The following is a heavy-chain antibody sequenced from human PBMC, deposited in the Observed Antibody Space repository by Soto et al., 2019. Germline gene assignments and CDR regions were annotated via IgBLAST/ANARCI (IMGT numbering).Heavy chain of an antibody. CDR1: GYTCTSYA. CDR3: ARGLGLYYFDY. Sequence: ASVKVSCKASGYTCTSYAMHWVRQAPGQRLEWMGWINAGNGNTKYSQKFQGRVTITRDTSASTAYMELSSLRSEDTAVYYCARGLGLYYFDYWGQGTLVTVSS. J-gene: IGHJ4*02. V-gene: IGHV1-3*01. CDR2: INAGNGNT. D-gene: IGHD1-26*01.